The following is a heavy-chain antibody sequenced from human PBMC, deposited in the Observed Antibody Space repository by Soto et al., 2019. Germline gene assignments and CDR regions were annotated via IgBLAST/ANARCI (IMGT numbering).Heavy chain of an antibody. V-gene: IGHV3-30*18. CDR2: ISYDGRNK. J-gene: IGHJ4*01. CDR1: GFSFSSSG. Sequence: PCGCMRISCTACGFSFSSSGMDWVREDTGKGLEWVAIISYDGRNKYYADSVKGRFTISRDNSRNTLYLQMNSLRAEDTAVYYCAKDSSAKYSYGSDIWGQGTLVIVYS. D-gene: IGHD5-18*01. CDR3: AKDSSAKYSYGSDI.